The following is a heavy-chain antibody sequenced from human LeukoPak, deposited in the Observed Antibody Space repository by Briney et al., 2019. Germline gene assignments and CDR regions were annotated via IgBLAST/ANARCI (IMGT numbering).Heavy chain of an antibody. D-gene: IGHD2-21*01. J-gene: IGHJ4*02. CDR1: GFTFSNYH. V-gene: IGHV3-21*01. Sequence: GGFLRLSCAASGFTFSNYHINWVRQAPGKGLEWVSSISSSSSYIYYADSVKGRFTISRDNAKNSLYLQMNSLRAEDTAVYYCARGLCGGDCYDYWGQGTLVTVSS. CDR3: ARGLCGGDCYDY. CDR2: ISSSSSYI.